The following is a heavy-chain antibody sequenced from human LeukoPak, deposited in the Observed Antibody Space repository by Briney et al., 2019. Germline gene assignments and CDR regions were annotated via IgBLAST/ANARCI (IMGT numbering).Heavy chain of an antibody. CDR3: ARGNLVATLYFDY. CDR1: GGSISTYY. J-gene: IGHJ4*02. CDR2: IYYSGYT. D-gene: IGHD5-12*01. Sequence: SETLSLTCTVSGGSISTYYWSWFRRPPGKGLEWIGYIYYSGYTHYIPSLKSRVTISLDTSKNQFSLSLSSVTAADTAVYYCARGNLVATLYFDYWGQGALVTVSS. V-gene: IGHV4-59*01.